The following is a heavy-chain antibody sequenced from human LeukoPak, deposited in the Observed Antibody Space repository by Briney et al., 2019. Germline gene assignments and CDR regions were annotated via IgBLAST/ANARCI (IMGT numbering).Heavy chain of an antibody. Sequence: ASVKVSCKASGYTFTGYYMHWVRQAPGQGLEWMGWINPNSGGTNYAQKFQGWVTMTRDTSISTAYMELSRLRSDDTAVYYCAITSAPYYYYGKDVWGQGTTVTVSS. V-gene: IGHV1-2*04. CDR3: AITSAPYYYYGKDV. D-gene: IGHD6-6*01. J-gene: IGHJ6*02. CDR1: GYTFTGYY. CDR2: INPNSGGT.